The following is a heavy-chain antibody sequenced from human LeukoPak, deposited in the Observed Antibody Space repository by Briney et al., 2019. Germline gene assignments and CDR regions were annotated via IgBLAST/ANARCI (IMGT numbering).Heavy chain of an antibody. Sequence: GGSLRLSCAASGFTFSSYAMSWVRQAPGKGLEWVSAISGSGGSTYYADSVKGRFTISRDNSKNTLYLQMNSLRAEDTAVYYCAKDLGDPYSSSWYDYWGQGTLVTVSS. CDR1: GFTFSSYA. V-gene: IGHV3-23*01. CDR3: AKDLGDPYSSSWYDY. CDR2: ISGSGGST. J-gene: IGHJ4*02. D-gene: IGHD6-13*01.